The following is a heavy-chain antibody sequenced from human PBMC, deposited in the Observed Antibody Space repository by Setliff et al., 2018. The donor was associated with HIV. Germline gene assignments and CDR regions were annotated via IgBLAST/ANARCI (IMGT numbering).Heavy chain of an antibody. Sequence: ETLSLTCKVSGGSISSYYWSWIRQPPGKGLEWIGRIRTKINNYATTYTASVKDRFIISRDDSKNTAFLQMNSLKSEDTAVYYCTGWGSGWPQNYWGQGTLVTVSS. V-gene: IGHV3-73*01. CDR3: TGWGSGWPQNY. CDR1: GGSISSYY. J-gene: IGHJ4*02. D-gene: IGHD6-19*01. CDR2: IRTKINNYAT.